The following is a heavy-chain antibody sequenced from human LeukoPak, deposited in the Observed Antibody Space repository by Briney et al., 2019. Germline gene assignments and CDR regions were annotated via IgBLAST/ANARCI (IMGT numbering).Heavy chain of an antibody. CDR2: IYHSGST. CDR1: GGSISSDDYS. V-gene: IGHV4-30-2*01. CDR3: ARGEGYSNTNYWYFDL. Sequence: SETLSLTCDVSGGSISSDDYSWSWIRQPPGKGLEWIGCIYHSGSTYYNPSLKSRVTISVDRSKNQFSLKLSSVTAADTAVYFCARGEGYSNTNYWYFDLWGRGTLVTVSS. D-gene: IGHD4-11*01. J-gene: IGHJ2*01.